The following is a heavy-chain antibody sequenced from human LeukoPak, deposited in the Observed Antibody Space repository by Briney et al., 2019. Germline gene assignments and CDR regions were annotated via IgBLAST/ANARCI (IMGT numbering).Heavy chain of an antibody. Sequence: GGSLRLSCAASGFTFSSYNMNWVRQAPGKGLEWVSYISSSSSTIYYADSVKGRFTISRDNAKNSLYLQMNSLRAEDTAVYYCARENRDFWSGYYGSYYYYYMDVWGKGTTVTVSS. D-gene: IGHD3-3*01. CDR3: ARENRDFWSGYYGSYYYYYMDV. V-gene: IGHV3-48*01. CDR1: GFTFSSYN. J-gene: IGHJ6*03. CDR2: ISSSSSTI.